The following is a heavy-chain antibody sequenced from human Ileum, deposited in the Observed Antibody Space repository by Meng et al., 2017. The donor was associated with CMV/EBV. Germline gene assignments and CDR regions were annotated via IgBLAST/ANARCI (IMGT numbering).Heavy chain of an antibody. CDR3: ARGQWLANYFFDY. J-gene: IGHJ4*02. CDR2: ISGSGDIT. Sequence: GSGFTLSSYAMSWVRQAPGKGLEWVSTISGSGDITYYVDSVKGRFTISRDNSKNTVYLEMNSLRAEDTAVYYCARGQWLANYFFDYWGQGTPVTVSS. D-gene: IGHD6-19*01. CDR1: GFTLSSYA. V-gene: IGHV3-23*01.